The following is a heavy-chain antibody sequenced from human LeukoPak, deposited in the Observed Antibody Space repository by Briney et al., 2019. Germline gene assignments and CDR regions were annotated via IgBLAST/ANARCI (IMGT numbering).Heavy chain of an antibody. J-gene: IGHJ4*02. D-gene: IGHD6-13*01. CDR1: GGSISGSSYY. CDR3: ATGIAAAGTAATDY. CDR2: IYYSGST. Sequence: SETLSLTCTVSGGSISGSSYYWGWIRQPPGKGLEWIGSIYYSGSTYYNPSLKSRVTISVDTSKNQFSLKLSSVTAADTAVYYCATGIAAAGTAATDYWGQGTLVTVSS. V-gene: IGHV4-39*01.